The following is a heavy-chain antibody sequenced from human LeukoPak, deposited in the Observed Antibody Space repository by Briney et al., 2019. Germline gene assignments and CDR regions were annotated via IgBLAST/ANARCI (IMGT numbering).Heavy chain of an antibody. CDR1: GYTYTSYD. J-gene: IGHJ3*02. D-gene: IGHD6-6*01. CDR3: ARGRYSSSSGDAFDI. Sequence: ASVKVSCKASGYTYTSYDINWVRQATGQGLEWMGWMNPNSGNTGDAQKFQGRVTMTRNTSISTAYMELSSLRSEDTAVYYCARGRYSSSSGDAFDIWGQGTMVTVSS. CDR2: MNPNSGNT. V-gene: IGHV1-8*01.